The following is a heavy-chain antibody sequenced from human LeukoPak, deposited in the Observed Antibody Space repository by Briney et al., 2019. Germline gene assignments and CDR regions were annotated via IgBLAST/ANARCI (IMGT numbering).Heavy chain of an antibody. Sequence: ASVKVSCKASGYTFTRYDINWVRQATGQGLEWIGWMNTKSGNTGHAQKFQGRVTITRDTSISTVYMELSSLRSEDTAMYFCARVDGSPDYWGQGTLVTVSS. J-gene: IGHJ4*02. V-gene: IGHV1-8*03. CDR3: ARVDGSPDY. CDR1: GYTFTRYD. D-gene: IGHD2-15*01. CDR2: MNTKSGNT.